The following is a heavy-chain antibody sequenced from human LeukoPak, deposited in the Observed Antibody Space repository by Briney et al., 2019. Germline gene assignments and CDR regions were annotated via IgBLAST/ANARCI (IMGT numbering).Heavy chain of an antibody. Sequence: GGSLRLSCAASGFTFSSYAMHWVRQAPGKGLEWVAVISYDESNKYYADSVKGRFTISRDNSKNTLYLQMNSLRAEDTAVYYCARDRIVVVTGYGMDVWGQGTTVTVSS. CDR3: ARDRIVVVTGYGMDV. CDR1: GFTFSSYA. V-gene: IGHV3-30-3*01. D-gene: IGHD2-21*02. CDR2: ISYDESNK. J-gene: IGHJ6*02.